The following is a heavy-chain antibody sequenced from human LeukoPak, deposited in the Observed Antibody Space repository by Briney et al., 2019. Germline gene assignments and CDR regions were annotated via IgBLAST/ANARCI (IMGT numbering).Heavy chain of an antibody. D-gene: IGHD6-13*01. V-gene: IGHV1-18*01. CDR3: AREIRQQLASNWFDP. J-gene: IGHJ5*02. CDR1: GHTFTNYG. CDR2: ISAYNGNT. Sequence: ASVKVSCKASGHTFTNYGITWVRQAPGQGLEWMGWISAYNGNTNYAQKFQGRVTMTTDTSTNTVYMELRSLRSDDTAVYYCAREIRQQLASNWFDPWGQGTLVTVSS.